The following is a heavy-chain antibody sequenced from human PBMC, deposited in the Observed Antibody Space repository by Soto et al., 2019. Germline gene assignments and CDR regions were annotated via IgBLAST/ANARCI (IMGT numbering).Heavy chain of an antibody. CDR2: ISFDGRSK. CDR1: GFIFSTYG. D-gene: IGHD1-20*01. CDR3: AKDTATAITSYYFYGMDV. V-gene: IGHV3-30*18. J-gene: IGHJ6*02. Sequence: GGSLRLSCAASGFIFSTYGMHWVRQAPGKGLEWVAVISFDGRSKYYADSVRGRFTISRDNSKDTLHLQMNSLRGEDTAVYYCAKDTATAITSYYFYGMDVWGQGTTVTVSS.